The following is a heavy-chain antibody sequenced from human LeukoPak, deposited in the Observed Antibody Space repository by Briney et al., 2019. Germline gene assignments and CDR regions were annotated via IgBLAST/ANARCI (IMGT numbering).Heavy chain of an antibody. Sequence: SETLSLTCSVSGGSISSDNYYWTWIRQPAGKGLEWIGRFHTGGSANYNPSLKSRVTISVDTSKNQFSLRLNSVTAADTAIYYCAREEYYDDSGYYFRYFDSWGQGTLVTVSS. CDR3: AREEYYDDSGYYFRYFDS. J-gene: IGHJ4*02. V-gene: IGHV4-61*02. CDR1: GGSISSDNYY. CDR2: FHTGGSA. D-gene: IGHD3-22*01.